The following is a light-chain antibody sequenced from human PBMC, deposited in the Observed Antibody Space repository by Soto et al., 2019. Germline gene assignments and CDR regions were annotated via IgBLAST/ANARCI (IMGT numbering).Light chain of an antibody. CDR3: QQYNKWPSGT. Sequence: EIVMTQSPATLSVSPGESATLSCRASQSVTTNLAWYQQQPGQAPRLLIYGASTRATGIPARFSGSGSGTEFTLTISILQSEDFAIYYCQQYNKWPSGTFGQGTRLEIK. CDR2: GAS. CDR1: QSVTTN. J-gene: IGKJ5*01. V-gene: IGKV3-15*01.